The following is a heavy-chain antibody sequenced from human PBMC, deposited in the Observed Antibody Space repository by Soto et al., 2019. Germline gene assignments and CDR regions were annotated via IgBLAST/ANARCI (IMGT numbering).Heavy chain of an antibody. Sequence: GGSLRLSSAASGFTFGTTDMSWVRQAPGEGLEWVSTIDGSGGITYYADSVKGRFTISRDNSRNTVYLQMNSLRGDDTALYYCVKNSGWFNTWGQGALVTVSS. V-gene: IGHV3-23*01. CDR2: IDGSGGIT. J-gene: IGHJ5*02. CDR3: VKNSGWFNT. CDR1: GFTFGTTD. D-gene: IGHD3-10*01.